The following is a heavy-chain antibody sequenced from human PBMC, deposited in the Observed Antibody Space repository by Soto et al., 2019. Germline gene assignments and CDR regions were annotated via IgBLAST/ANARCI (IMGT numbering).Heavy chain of an antibody. CDR3: ARDTGPYGMDV. Sequence: QVQLQESGPGLVKPSQTLSLTCTVSGGSISSGGYYWSWIRQHPGKGLEWIGYIHYSGSTYYNPSLKIRVTIAVDTSKNQFSLKLSSVTAADTAVYYCARDTGPYGMDVWGQGTTVTVSS. CDR2: IHYSGST. V-gene: IGHV4-31*03. CDR1: GGSISSGGYY. J-gene: IGHJ6*02. D-gene: IGHD4-17*01.